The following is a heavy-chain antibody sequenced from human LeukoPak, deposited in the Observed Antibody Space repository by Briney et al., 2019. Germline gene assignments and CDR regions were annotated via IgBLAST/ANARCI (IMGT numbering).Heavy chain of an antibody. CDR3: ARDPSFYSGYFNYFDY. CDR2: IYYSGST. J-gene: IGHJ4*02. V-gene: IGHV4-61*01. Sequence: SETLSLICTVSGGSVSSGSYYWSWIRQPPGKGLEWIGYIYYSGSTNYNPSLKSRVTISVDTSKNQFSLKLSSVTAADTAVYYCARDPSFYSGYFNYFDYWGQGTLVTVSS. CDR1: GGSVSSGSYY. D-gene: IGHD5-12*01.